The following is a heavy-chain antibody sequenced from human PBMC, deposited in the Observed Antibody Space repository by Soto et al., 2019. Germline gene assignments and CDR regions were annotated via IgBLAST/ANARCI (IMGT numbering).Heavy chain of an antibody. Sequence: GESLKSSCEGSGYSFSNYWIAWVRQMPGKGLEWMGIIYPADSDTRYSPSFQGQVTISADKYINTAYLQWSSLKASDTATYYCARQFRDKRGGGYYFDGLGVWGQGTAVTVSS. CDR3: ARQFRDKRGGGYYFDGLGV. CDR2: IYPADSDT. J-gene: IGHJ6*02. D-gene: IGHD2-15*01. CDR1: GYSFSNYW. V-gene: IGHV5-51*01.